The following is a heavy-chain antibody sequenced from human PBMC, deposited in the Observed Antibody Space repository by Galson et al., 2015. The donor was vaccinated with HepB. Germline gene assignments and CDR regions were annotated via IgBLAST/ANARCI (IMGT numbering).Heavy chain of an antibody. V-gene: IGHV5-51*03. CDR2: IHPGDSYT. J-gene: IGHJ4*02. Sequence: QSGAEVKRPGESLKISCKGSGYSFTSYWIGWVRQLPGKGLEWMGIIHPGDSYTRYRPSFQGQVNSAADKSISTAYLPWSSLKASDTAMYYCARSRTRGYSGYESDFDYWGQGTLVTVSS. CDR3: ARSRTRGYSGYESDFDY. D-gene: IGHD5-12*01. CDR1: GYSFTSYW.